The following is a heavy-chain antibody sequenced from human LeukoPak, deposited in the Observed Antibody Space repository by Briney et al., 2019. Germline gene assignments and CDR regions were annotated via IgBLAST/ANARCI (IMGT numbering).Heavy chain of an antibody. J-gene: IGHJ6*03. CDR1: GYTFTDYY. V-gene: IGHV1-2*02. CDR2: INPNSGGT. Sequence: ASVKVSCKASGYTFTDYYMHWVRQAPGQGLEWMGWINPNSGGTNYAQKFQGRVTMTRDTSITTVYMELSRLRSDDTAVYYCARDPRDTAMVTFHYYFYMDVWGKGTTVTVSS. CDR3: ARDPRDTAMVTFHYYFYMDV. D-gene: IGHD5-18*01.